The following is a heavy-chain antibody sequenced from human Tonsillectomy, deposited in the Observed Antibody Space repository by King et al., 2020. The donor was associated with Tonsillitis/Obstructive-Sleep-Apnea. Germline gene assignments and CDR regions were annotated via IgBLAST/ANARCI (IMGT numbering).Heavy chain of an antibody. CDR1: GDSFTSYW. V-gene: IGHV5-10-1*01. Sequence: QLVQSGAEVKKPGESLRISCKGSGDSFTSYWISWVRQMPGKGLEWMGRIDPSDSYTNYSPSYQGHVTISADKSISTAYLQWSSLKASDTAMYYCARHGYYYDNSGHNFDYWGQGTLVTVSS. J-gene: IGHJ4*02. CDR2: IDPSDSYT. CDR3: ARHGYYYDNSGHNFDY. D-gene: IGHD3-22*01.